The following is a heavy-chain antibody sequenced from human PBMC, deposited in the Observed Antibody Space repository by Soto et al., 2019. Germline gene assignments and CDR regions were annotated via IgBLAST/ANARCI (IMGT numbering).Heavy chain of an antibody. CDR2: IYYSGST. J-gene: IGHJ3*02. CDR1: GGSISSYY. CDR3: ARAIAVAEAFDI. V-gene: IGHV4-59*08. Sequence: QVQLQESGPGLVKPSETLSLTCTVSGGSISSYYWSWIRQPPGKGLEWIGYIYYSGSTNYNPSLKSRVTISVDTSKNQFSLKXSXVXAAXXXXYYCARAIAVAEAFDIWGQGTMVTVSS. D-gene: IGHD6-19*01.